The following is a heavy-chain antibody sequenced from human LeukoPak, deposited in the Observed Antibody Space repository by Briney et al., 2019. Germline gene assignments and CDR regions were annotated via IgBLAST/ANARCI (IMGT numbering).Heavy chain of an antibody. D-gene: IGHD6-13*01. V-gene: IGHV4-34*01. CDR1: GGSFSGYY. J-gene: IGHJ5*02. CDR3: AGYNSSSWYWFDP. CDR2: INHSGST. Sequence: SETLSLTCAVYGGSFSGYYWSWIRQPPGKGLEWIGEINHSGSTNYNPSLKSRVTISVDTSKNQFSLKLSSVTAADTAAYNCAGYNSSSWYWFDPWGQGTLVTVSS.